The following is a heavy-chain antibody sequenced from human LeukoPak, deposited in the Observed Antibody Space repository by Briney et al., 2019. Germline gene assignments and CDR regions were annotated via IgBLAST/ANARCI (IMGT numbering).Heavy chain of an antibody. CDR3: ARAHDSGGFLIDY. V-gene: IGHV1-2*02. D-gene: IGHD4/OR15-4a*01. CDR1: GYSFTDYY. Sequence: GASVKVSCKASGYSFTDYYIHWVRQAPGQGLEWMGWINPYSGVTTYAQKFQGRVTMTRDTSISTAYMDLSELKSADTAVYYCARAHDSGGFLIDYWGQGTLVTVSS. CDR2: INPYSGVT. J-gene: IGHJ4*02.